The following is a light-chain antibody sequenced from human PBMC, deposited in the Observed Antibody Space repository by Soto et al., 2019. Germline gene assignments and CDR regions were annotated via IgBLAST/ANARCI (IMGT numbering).Light chain of an antibody. CDR1: QSLVSSNGNTF. Sequence: DVVMTQSPLSLPVTLGQPASISCRSSQSLVSSNGNTFVIWFQQRPGQSPRRLIYTVSNRDSAVPDRFTGRGSGTDFTLEISRVESEDVGVYYCMQSPRLPWTFGQGTKVEI. J-gene: IGKJ1*01. CDR3: MQSPRLPWT. CDR2: TVS. V-gene: IGKV2-30*01.